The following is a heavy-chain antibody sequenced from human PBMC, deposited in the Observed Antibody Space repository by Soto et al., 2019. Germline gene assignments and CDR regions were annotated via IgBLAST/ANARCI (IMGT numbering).Heavy chain of an antibody. D-gene: IGHD2-2*01. J-gene: IGHJ4*02. CDR2: ISHDGSNT. Sequence: SLRLCCAASGFTCIAYGIHWVRQAPGKGLEWVAVISHDGSNTNYADSVKGRFTISRDNAKNTLYLQMNSLRAEDTAVYYCARDRGYCSSTSCSQFGYWGQGTLVTVSS. CDR1: GFTCIAYG. V-gene: IGHV3-30*03. CDR3: ARDRGYCSSTSCSQFGY.